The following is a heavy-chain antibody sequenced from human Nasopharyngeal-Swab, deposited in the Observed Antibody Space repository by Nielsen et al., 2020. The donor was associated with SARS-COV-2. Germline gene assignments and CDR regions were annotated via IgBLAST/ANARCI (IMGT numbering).Heavy chain of an antibody. CDR2: IYYSWST. J-gene: IGHJ4*02. Sequence: WIRQPPGKGLEWIGYIYYSWSTYYNPSLKSRVTISVDTSKNQFSRKLSSVTAADTAVYYCARANSGSYFDYWGQGTLVTVSS. V-gene: IGHV4-31*02. CDR3: ARANSGSYFDY. D-gene: IGHD1-26*01.